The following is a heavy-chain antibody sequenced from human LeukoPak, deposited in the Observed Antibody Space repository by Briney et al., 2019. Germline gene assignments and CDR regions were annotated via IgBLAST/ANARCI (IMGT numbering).Heavy chain of an antibody. Sequence: SEPLFLTCAVYGGSLINYYWTWIRQPPGKGLEWIGEINHSGRATYNPSLNSRVTTSVDTSENQFSLKLTSVTAADTALYYCARGRGSSAPMSNSAFGYWGQGTLVTVSS. J-gene: IGHJ4*02. D-gene: IGHD4-23*01. CDR1: GGSLINYY. V-gene: IGHV4-34*01. CDR2: INHSGRA. CDR3: ARGRGSSAPMSNSAFGY.